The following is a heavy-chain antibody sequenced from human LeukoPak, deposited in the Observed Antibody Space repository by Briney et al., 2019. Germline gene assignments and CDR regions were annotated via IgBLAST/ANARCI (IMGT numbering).Heavy chain of an antibody. CDR3: ASYPRYSSGWYKDY. J-gene: IGHJ4*02. CDR1: GFTFSSYW. CDR2: IKQDGSEK. V-gene: IGHV3-7*01. D-gene: IGHD6-19*01. Sequence: GGSLRLSCAASGFTFSSYWMSWVRQPPGKGLEWVAHIKQDGSEKYYVDSVKGRFTISRDNAKNSLYLQMNSLRAEDTAVYYCASYPRYSSGWYKDYWGQGTLVTVSS.